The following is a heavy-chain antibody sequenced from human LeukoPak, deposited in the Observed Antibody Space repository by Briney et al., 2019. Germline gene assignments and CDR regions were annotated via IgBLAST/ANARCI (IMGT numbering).Heavy chain of an antibody. D-gene: IGHD2-2*02. J-gene: IGHJ4*02. CDR1: GYSSTSYW. Sequence: GESLKISCKGSGYSSTSYWIGWVRQMPGKGLEWMGIIYPGDSDTRYSPSFQGQVTISADKSISTAYLQWSSLKASDTAMYYCVRQGGYCSSTSCYTIDYWGQGTLVTVSS. CDR3: VRQGGYCSSTSCYTIDY. CDR2: IYPGDSDT. V-gene: IGHV5-51*01.